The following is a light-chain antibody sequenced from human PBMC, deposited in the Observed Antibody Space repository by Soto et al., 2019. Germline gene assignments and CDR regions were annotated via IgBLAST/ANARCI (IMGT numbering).Light chain of an antibody. CDR1: SSNIGAGYD. Sequence: QSVLTQPPSVSGAPGQRVTISCTGSSSNIGAGYDVHWYQQLPGTAPKLLIYGNSNRPSGVPDRFSGSKSGTSASLAITGLQDEDEADYYCQSYDSSLSANVFGAGTKVTVL. CDR3: QSYDSSLSANV. CDR2: GNS. V-gene: IGLV1-40*01. J-gene: IGLJ1*01.